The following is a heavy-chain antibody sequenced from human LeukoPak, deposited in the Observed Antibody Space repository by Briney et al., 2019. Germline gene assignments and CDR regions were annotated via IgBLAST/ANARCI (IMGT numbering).Heavy chain of an antibody. D-gene: IGHD3-16*01. Sequence: GRSLRLSCAASGFTFSDYGMHWVRQAPGKGLEWVAVIWYDGSNKYYADSVKGRFTVSRDNSKNTLDLQMSSLRAEDTAVYYCARERYDSDDALDIWGQGTLVTVSA. CDR2: IWYDGSNK. CDR3: ARERYDSDDALDI. CDR1: GFTFSDYG. V-gene: IGHV3-33*01. J-gene: IGHJ3*02.